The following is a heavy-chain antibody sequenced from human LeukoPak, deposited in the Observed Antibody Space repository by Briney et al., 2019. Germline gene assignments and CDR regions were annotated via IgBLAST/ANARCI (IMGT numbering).Heavy chain of an antibody. V-gene: IGHV1-18*01. D-gene: IGHD1-26*01. Sequence: GSVKVSCKASGYTFTSYAVTWVRPAPGQGLEWVGWINTYTGNTNHAQILQDRVTVTTDTSTSTAYLELRSLRSDDTAVYYCARSGSWLYMDVWGTGTTVTVSS. CDR2: INTYTGNT. CDR1: GYTFTSYA. CDR3: ARSGSWLYMDV. J-gene: IGHJ6*03.